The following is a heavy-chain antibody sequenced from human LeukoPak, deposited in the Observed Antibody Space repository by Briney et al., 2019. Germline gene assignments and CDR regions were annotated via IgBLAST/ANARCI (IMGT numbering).Heavy chain of an antibody. D-gene: IGHD3-22*01. Sequence: SETLSLPCTVSGGSISSYYWSWVRQPPGKGLEWIGYIYYSGSTNYNPSLKSRVTISVDTSKNQFSLKLSSVTAADTAVYYCAGHSSGPYYYFDYWGQGTLVTVSS. V-gene: IGHV4-59*01. CDR1: GGSISSYY. CDR2: IYYSGST. CDR3: AGHSSGPYYYFDY. J-gene: IGHJ4*02.